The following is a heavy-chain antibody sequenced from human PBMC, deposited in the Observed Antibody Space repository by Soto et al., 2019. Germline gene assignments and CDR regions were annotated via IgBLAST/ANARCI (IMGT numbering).Heavy chain of an antibody. J-gene: IGHJ4*02. V-gene: IGHV1-18*01. CDR3: ARYGTRNYSYGLTDY. CDR2: ISAYNGNT. D-gene: IGHD5-18*01. Sequence: ASLKVSCKASGYTFTSYGISWVRQAPGQGLEWMGWISAYNGNTNYAQKLQGRVTMTTDTSTSTAYMELRSLRSDDTAVYYCARYGTRNYSYGLTDYWGQGTLVTVSS. CDR1: GYTFTSYG.